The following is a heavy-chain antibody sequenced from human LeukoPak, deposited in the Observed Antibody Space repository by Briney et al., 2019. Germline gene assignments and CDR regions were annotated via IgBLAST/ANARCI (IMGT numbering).Heavy chain of an antibody. CDR1: GFTSSSYG. Sequence: GGSLRLSCAASGFTSSSYGMHRVRQAPGKGLEWVAVIWYDGSNKYYADSVKGRFTISRDNSKNTLYLQMNSLRAEDTAVYYCARAPGGIVGATTCFSDYWGQGTLVTVSS. J-gene: IGHJ4*02. V-gene: IGHV3-33*01. D-gene: IGHD1-26*01. CDR2: IWYDGSNK. CDR3: ARAPGGIVGATTCFSDY.